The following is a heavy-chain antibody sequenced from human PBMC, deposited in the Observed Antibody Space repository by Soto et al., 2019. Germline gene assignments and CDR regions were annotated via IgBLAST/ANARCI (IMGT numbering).Heavy chain of an antibody. V-gene: IGHV3-15*01. J-gene: IGHJ4*02. D-gene: IGHD5-18*01. CDR3: AITAMINRDSSTSFDY. Sequence: PRGTLRLSCAASVLTCSNVCMTWVRQAPGKGLEWVGRIKSKSDGETADVAAPVKARFTISRDDSKNTVFLEMNSLKSEDTALYYCAITAMINRDSSTSFDYWGRGTQVTVSS. CDR2: IKSKSDGETA. CDR1: VLTCSNVC.